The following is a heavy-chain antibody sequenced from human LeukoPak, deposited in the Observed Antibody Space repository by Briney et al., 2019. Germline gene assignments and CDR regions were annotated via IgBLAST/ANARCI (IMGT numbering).Heavy chain of an antibody. CDR2: KLYDGSNK. CDR3: ARDYGYYYYMDV. D-gene: IGHD3-16*01. Sequence: PGGSLRLSCAASGFTFSSYGMHWVRQAPGKGLEGGAVKLYDGSNKYYADSVKGRFTISRDNSKNTLYLQMNSLRAEDTAVYYCARDYGYYYYMDVWGKGTTVTVPS. V-gene: IGHV3-30*03. J-gene: IGHJ6*03. CDR1: GFTFSSYG.